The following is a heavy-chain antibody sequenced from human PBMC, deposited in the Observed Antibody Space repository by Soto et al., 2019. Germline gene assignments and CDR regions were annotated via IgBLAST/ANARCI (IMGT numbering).Heavy chain of an antibody. Sequence: GGSLRLSCAAYGFTFSGYDMSWVRQAPGKGLEWVSAISGSGGSTYYADSVKGRFTISRDDSKNTLYLQMNSLRAEDTDVYYCAKDLLVRGVKSYYFDYWGQGTLLTVSS. CDR3: AKDLLVRGVKSYYFDY. D-gene: IGHD3-10*01. V-gene: IGHV3-23*01. J-gene: IGHJ4*02. CDR1: GFTFSGYD. CDR2: ISGSGGST.